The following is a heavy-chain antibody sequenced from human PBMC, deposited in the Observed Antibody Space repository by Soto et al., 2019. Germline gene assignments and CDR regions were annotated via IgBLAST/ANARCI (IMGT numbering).Heavy chain of an antibody. Sequence: QVQLVESGGGVVQPGRSLRLSCAASGFTFSSYGMHWVRQAPGKGLEWVAVISYDGSNKYYADSVKSRFTISRDNSKNTLYLQMNSLRAEDTAVYYCAKVGGANYWGQGTLVTVSS. V-gene: IGHV3-30*18. CDR3: AKVGGANY. CDR2: ISYDGSNK. CDR1: GFTFSSYG. D-gene: IGHD3-16*01. J-gene: IGHJ4*02.